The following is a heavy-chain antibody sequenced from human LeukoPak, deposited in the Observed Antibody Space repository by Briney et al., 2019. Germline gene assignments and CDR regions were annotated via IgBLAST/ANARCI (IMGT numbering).Heavy chain of an antibody. D-gene: IGHD4-17*01. CDR1: GGSFSGYY. Sequence: PSETLSLTCAVYGGSFSGYYWSWIRQPPGKGLEWIGEINHSGSTNYNPSLKSRVTISVDTSKNQFSLKLSSVTAADTAVYYCASTYGDFATNWFDPWGQGTLVPVSS. V-gene: IGHV4-34*01. J-gene: IGHJ5*02. CDR3: ASTYGDFATNWFDP. CDR2: INHSGST.